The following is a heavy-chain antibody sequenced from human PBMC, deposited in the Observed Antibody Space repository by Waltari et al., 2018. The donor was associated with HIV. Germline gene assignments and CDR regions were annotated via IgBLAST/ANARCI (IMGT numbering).Heavy chain of an antibody. Sequence: QLQLQESGPGLVKPSETLSLTCTVSGGSISSSSYYWGWIRQPPGKGLEWIGSIYYSGSTYYNPSLKSRVTISVDTSKNQFSLKLSSVTAADTAVYYCARLEVVPAAFDYWGQGTLVTVSS. J-gene: IGHJ4*02. D-gene: IGHD2-2*01. CDR3: ARLEVVPAAFDY. V-gene: IGHV4-39*01. CDR2: IYYSGST. CDR1: GGSISSSSYY.